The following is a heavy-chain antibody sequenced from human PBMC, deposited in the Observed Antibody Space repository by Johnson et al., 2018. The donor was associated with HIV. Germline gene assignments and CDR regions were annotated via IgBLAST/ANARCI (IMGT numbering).Heavy chain of an antibody. Sequence: VQLVESWGGLVQPGRSLRLSCTASGFTFGDYAMSWVRQAPGKGLEWVGFIRSKTSGGTTEYAASVKGRFTISRDNSKNTLYLQMNSLRAEDTAVYYCAKDRSGSWYGADAFDIWGQGTMVTVSS. V-gene: IGHV3-49*04. CDR3: AKDRSGSWYGADAFDI. J-gene: IGHJ3*02. D-gene: IGHD6-13*01. CDR1: GFTFGDYA. CDR2: IRSKTSGGTT.